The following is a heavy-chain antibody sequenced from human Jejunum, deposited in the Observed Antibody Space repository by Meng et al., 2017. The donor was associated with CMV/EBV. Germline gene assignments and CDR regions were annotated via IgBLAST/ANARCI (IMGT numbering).Heavy chain of an antibody. V-gene: IGHV3-33*01. CDR2: LWYDGSRK. CDR1: GFPLNSDG. CDR3: ARDNDGSSHYSQFDY. D-gene: IGHD3-22*01. J-gene: IGHJ4*02. Sequence: SGFPLNSDGIRWGRQFPGKGLGWVAVLWYDGSRKYFADSVQGRFSISRDDSKNTVYLQMNSLRAEDTAVYYCARDNDGSSHYSQFDYWGQGTLVTVSS.